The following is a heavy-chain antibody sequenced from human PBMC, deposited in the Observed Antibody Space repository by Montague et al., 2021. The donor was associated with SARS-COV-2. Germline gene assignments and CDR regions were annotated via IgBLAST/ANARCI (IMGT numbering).Heavy chain of an antibody. Sequence: SETLSLTCDVSGGSVYSNADHLNSDYWAWVRQSPGRGLYWIGSVHCRGLTCQNPLSRGRLTMSVDTSKNSVSLRLTSVTATDTATYYCTGHRWRGRFDPWGLGTLVIVSS. CDR1: GGSVYSNADHLNSDY. CDR3: TGHRWRGRFDP. CDR2: VHCRGLT. V-gene: IGHV4-39*01. J-gene: IGHJ5*02. D-gene: IGHD2-15*01.